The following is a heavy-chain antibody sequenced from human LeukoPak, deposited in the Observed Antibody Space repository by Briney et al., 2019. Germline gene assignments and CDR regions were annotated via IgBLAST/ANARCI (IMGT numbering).Heavy chain of an antibody. D-gene: IGHD3-9*01. CDR1: GFTFSSYS. J-gene: IGHJ4*02. CDR3: ARDQAQGDILTGHYRKNDY. Sequence: GGSLRLSCAASGFTFSSYSMNWVRQAPGKGLEWVSSISSSSSYIYYADSVKGRFTISRDNAKNSLYLQMNSLRAEDTAVYYCARDQAQGDILTGHYRKNDYWGQGTLVTVSS. CDR2: ISSSSSYI. V-gene: IGHV3-21*01.